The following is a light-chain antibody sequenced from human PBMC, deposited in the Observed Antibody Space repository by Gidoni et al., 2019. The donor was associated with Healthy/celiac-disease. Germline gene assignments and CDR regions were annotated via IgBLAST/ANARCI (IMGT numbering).Light chain of an antibody. CDR3: QQRSNWPPP. Sequence: EIVLTQSPAPLSLSPGERATLSCRASQSVSSYLAWYQQKPGQAPRLLLYDASNRATGIPARFSGSGSGTDFTLTISSLEPEDFAVYYCQQRSNWPPPFGQGTKLEIK. V-gene: IGKV3-11*01. CDR2: DAS. J-gene: IGKJ2*01. CDR1: QSVSSY.